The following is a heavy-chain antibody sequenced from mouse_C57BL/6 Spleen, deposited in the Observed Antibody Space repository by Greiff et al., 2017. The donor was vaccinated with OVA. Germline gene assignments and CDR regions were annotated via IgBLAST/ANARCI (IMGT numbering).Heavy chain of an antibody. CDR2: IWSGGST. J-gene: IGHJ3*01. V-gene: IGHV2-2*01. CDR1: GFSLTSYG. Sequence: QVQLKQSGPGLVQPSQSLSITCTVSGFSLTSYGVHWVRQSPGKGLEWLGVIWSGGSTDYTAAFISRLSISKDNSKSQVFFKMNSRQADDTAIDYCAKNLGTGTFAYWGQGTLVTVSA. D-gene: IGHD4-1*01. CDR3: AKNLGTGTFAY.